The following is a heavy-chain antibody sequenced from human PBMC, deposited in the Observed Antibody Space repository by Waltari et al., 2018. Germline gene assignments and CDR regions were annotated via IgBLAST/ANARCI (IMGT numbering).Heavy chain of an antibody. D-gene: IGHD2-21*01. Sequence: QVQLQESGPGLVKPSETLSLTCAVSGYSISSGYYWGWIRQPPGKGVEWIGSIYHSGGTYYNPSLKSRVTISVDTSKNQFSLKLSSVTAADTAVYYCARSGYYRPLDLWGRGTLVTVSS. CDR1: GYSISSGYY. J-gene: IGHJ2*01. V-gene: IGHV4-38-2*01. CDR2: IYHSGGT. CDR3: ARSGYYRPLDL.